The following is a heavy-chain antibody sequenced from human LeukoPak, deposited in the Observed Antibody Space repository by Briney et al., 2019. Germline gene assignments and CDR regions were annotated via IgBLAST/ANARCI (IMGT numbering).Heavy chain of an antibody. CDR3: ARGGVYNFDSSGPSAPISQLFDY. Sequence: ASVKVSCTASGYTFTGYYMHWVRQAPGQGLEWMGWINPNSGGTNYAQKFQGRVTMTRDTSISTAYMELSRLRSDDTAVYYCARGGVYNFDSSGPSAPISQLFDYWGQGTLVTVSS. V-gene: IGHV1-2*02. D-gene: IGHD3-22*01. CDR2: INPNSGGT. J-gene: IGHJ4*02. CDR1: GYTFTGYY.